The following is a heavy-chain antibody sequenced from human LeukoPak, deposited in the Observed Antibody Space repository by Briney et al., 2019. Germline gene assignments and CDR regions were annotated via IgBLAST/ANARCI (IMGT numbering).Heavy chain of an antibody. V-gene: IGHV1-2*02. CDR2: INPNSGGT. Sequence: ASVKVSCKASGYTFTSYDINWVRQATGQGLEWMGWINPNSGGTNYAQKFQGRVTMTRDTSISTAYMELSRLRSEDTAVYYCARGVEDWFDPWGQGTLVTVSS. D-gene: IGHD5-24*01. CDR1: GYTFTSYD. CDR3: ARGVEDWFDP. J-gene: IGHJ5*02.